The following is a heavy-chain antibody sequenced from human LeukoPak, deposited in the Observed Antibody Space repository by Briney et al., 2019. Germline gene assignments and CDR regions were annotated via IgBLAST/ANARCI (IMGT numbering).Heavy chain of an antibody. CDR3: ASLGN. CDR1: GFTFNNYA. V-gene: IGHV3-30-3*01. Sequence: GGSLRLSCAASGFTFNNYAVHWVRQAPGKGLEWVAIVSYDGTKRYYADSVQGRFIISRDSSQKTLYLQMNNLRIEDTAVYYCASLGNWGQGTLVTVSS. CDR2: VSYDGTKR. J-gene: IGHJ4*02. D-gene: IGHD1-1*01.